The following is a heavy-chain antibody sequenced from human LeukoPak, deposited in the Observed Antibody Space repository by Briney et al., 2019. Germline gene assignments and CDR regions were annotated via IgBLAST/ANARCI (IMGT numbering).Heavy chain of an antibody. CDR1: GFTFSSHS. CDR3: AKDIGLTGIAVAGTHFDY. V-gene: IGHV3-48*04. D-gene: IGHD6-19*01. CDR2: ISSSGSTM. Sequence: GGSLRLSCAASGFTFSSHSMNWVRLAPGKGLEWVSYISSSGSTMYYADSVKGRFTISRDNAKNSLYLQMNSLRAEDTALYYCAKDIGLTGIAVAGTHFDYWGQGTLVTVSS. J-gene: IGHJ4*02.